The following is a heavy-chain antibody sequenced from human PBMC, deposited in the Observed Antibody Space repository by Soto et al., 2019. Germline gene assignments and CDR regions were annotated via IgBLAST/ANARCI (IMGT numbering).Heavy chain of an antibody. CDR3: ARVSPLYYYDSSGYRYYFDY. J-gene: IGHJ4*02. CDR1: GGTFSSYA. V-gene: IGHV1-69*13. D-gene: IGHD3-22*01. CDR2: IIPIFGTA. Sequence: ASVKVSCKASGGTFSSYAISWVRQAPGQGLEWMGGIIPIFGTANYAQKFQGRVTITADESTSTAYMELSSLRSEDTAVYYCARVSPLYYYDSSGYRYYFDYWGQGTLVTVSS.